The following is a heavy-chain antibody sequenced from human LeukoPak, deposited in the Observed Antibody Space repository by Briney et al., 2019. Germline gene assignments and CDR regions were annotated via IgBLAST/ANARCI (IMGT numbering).Heavy chain of an antibody. J-gene: IGHJ4*02. Sequence: ASVKVSCKASGYTFTGYYLHWVRQAPGQGLEWMGWISAYNGNTNYAQKLQGRVTMTTDTSTSTAYMELRSLRSDDTAVYYCARGLLGYGSGSYSGYFDYWGQGTLVTVSS. CDR1: GYTFTGYY. CDR3: ARGLLGYGSGSYSGYFDY. CDR2: ISAYNGNT. V-gene: IGHV1-18*04. D-gene: IGHD3-10*01.